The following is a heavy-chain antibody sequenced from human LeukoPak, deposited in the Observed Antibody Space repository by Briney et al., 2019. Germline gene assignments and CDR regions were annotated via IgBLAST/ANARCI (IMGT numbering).Heavy chain of an antibody. CDR2: IYPGDSDT. D-gene: IGHD3-22*01. CDR3: ARLIPPGTYYDSSGYSYYFDY. Sequence: LGESLKISCKGSGYSFTSYWIGWVRQMPGKGLEWMGIIYPGDSDTRYSPSFQGQVTISADESISTAYLQWSSLKASDTAMYYCARLIPPGTYYDSSGYSYYFDYWGQGTLVTVSS. CDR1: GYSFTSYW. V-gene: IGHV5-51*01. J-gene: IGHJ4*02.